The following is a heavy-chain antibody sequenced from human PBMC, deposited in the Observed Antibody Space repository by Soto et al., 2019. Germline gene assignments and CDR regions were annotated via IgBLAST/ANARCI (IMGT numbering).Heavy chain of an antibody. CDR1: GGSISSSSYY. Sequence: QLQLQESGPGLVKPSETLSLTCTVSGGSISSSSYYWGWIRQPPGKGLEWIGSIYYSGSTYYNPSLKSRVTISVDTSKNQCSLKLSSVTAADTAVYYCARPIAVAGKGSWFDPWGQGTLVTVSS. CDR3: ARPIAVAGKGSWFDP. CDR2: IYYSGST. J-gene: IGHJ5*02. V-gene: IGHV4-39*01. D-gene: IGHD6-19*01.